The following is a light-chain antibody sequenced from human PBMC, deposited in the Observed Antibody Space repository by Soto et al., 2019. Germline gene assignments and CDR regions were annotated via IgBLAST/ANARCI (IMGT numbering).Light chain of an antibody. CDR2: DVS. CDR3: SSYTSSSTPYV. V-gene: IGLV2-14*01. J-gene: IGLJ1*01. Sequence: QSALTQPASVSGSPGQSFTISCTGTSSDGGGYNYVSWYQQHPGKAPKLMIYDVSNRPSGVSNRFSGSESGNTASLTISGLQAEDEADYYCSSYTSSSTPYVFGTGTKVTVL. CDR1: SSDGGGYNY.